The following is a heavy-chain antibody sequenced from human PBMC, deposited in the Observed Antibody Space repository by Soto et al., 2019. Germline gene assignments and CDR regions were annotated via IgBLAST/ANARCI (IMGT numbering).Heavy chain of an antibody. CDR3: AKDPPPQACSSNSCYIDYGMDV. J-gene: IGHJ6*02. CDR2: ISGSGGST. Sequence: GGSLRLSCAASGFTFSSYAMSWVRQAPGKGLEWVSAISGSGGSTYYADSVKGRFTISRDNSKNTLYLQMNSLRAEDTAVYYCAKDPPPQACSSNSCYIDYGMDVWGQGTRVTFSS. D-gene: IGHD2-2*02. CDR1: GFTFSSYA. V-gene: IGHV3-23*01.